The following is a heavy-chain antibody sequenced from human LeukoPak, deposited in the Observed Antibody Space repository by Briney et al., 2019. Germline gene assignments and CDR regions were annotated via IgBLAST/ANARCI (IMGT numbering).Heavy chain of an antibody. V-gene: IGHV3-7*04. Sequence: GGSLRLSCAASGFTFSSYWMSWVRQAPGKGLEWVANIKQDGSEKYYVDSVKGRFTISRDNAKNSLYLQMNSLRAEDTAVYYCARAPLVITTYYFDYWGQGTLVTVSS. CDR3: ARAPLVITTYYFDY. CDR2: IKQDGSEK. CDR1: GFTFSSYW. D-gene: IGHD3-9*01. J-gene: IGHJ4*02.